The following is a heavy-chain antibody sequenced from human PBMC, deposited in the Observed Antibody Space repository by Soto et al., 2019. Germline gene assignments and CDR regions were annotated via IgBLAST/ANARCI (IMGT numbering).Heavy chain of an antibody. CDR3: AKDRRDGEYNSVYDF. J-gene: IGHJ4*02. D-gene: IGHD1-1*01. CDR1: GFTLSDYG. V-gene: IGHV3-30*18. Sequence: QVQLVESGGGVVQPGRSLRLSCAASGFTLSDYGMHWVRQAPGKGLEWVTMISHDGTTKYWADSEKGRFTISRDNSKNXLYLQMNSLRAEDTAVYYCAKDRRDGEYNSVYDFWGQGALVTVSS. CDR2: ISHDGTTK.